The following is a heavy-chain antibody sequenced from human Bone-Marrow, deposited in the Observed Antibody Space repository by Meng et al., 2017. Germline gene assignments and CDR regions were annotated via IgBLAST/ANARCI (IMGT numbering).Heavy chain of an antibody. D-gene: IGHD6-19*01. CDR1: GFTFSIYA. CDR3: AVAVAGMAGDDAFDI. J-gene: IGHJ3*02. Sequence: GSLKISCAVSGFTFSIYAMSCVRQAPGKGLEWVSAISGSGGSTYYADSVKGRFTISRDNSKNTLYLQMNSQRAEDTAVYYCAVAVAGMAGDDAFDIWGQGTMVTVSS. CDR2: ISGSGGST. V-gene: IGHV3-23*01.